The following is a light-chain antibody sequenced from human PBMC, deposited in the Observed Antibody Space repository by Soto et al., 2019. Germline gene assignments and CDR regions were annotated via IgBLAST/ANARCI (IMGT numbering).Light chain of an antibody. J-gene: IGKJ1*01. CDR3: QQYQTWPRT. Sequence: EIVLTQSPGTLSLSPGERATLSCRASQSVSSSYLAWYQQKPGQAPRLLIYGASSRATGIPDRFSGSGSGTDFTLTISGLQSEDAAIYYCQQYQTWPRTFGQGTRVEVK. CDR2: GAS. CDR1: QSVSSSY. V-gene: IGKV3-20*01.